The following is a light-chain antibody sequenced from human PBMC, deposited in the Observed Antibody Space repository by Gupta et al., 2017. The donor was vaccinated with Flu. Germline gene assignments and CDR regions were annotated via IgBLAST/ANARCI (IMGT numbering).Light chain of an antibody. J-gene: IGKJ1*01. CDR3: QQDYSTPWT. V-gene: IGKV4-1*01. Sequence: IVMTQSPDSLAVYLGERATINCKSSQSVLYSSNNKNYLAWYQQKPGQPPKLLIYWASTRESGVPDRFSGSGSGTDFTLTISSLQAEDVAVYYCQQDYSTPWTFGEGTKVEIK. CDR2: WAS. CDR1: QSVLYSSNNKNY.